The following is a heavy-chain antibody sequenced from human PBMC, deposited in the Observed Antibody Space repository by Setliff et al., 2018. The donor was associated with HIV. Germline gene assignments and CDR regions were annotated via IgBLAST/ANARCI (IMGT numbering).Heavy chain of an antibody. D-gene: IGHD6-19*01. CDR3: VREWVAGESY. Sequence: GGSLRLSCAASRFDFNNYWMCWVRQAPGKGLEWVANIKQDGTEKYYVDSVKGRFTISRDNAKSSLYLQMSSLRVEDTAVYYCVREWVAGESYWGQGALVTVSS. CDR1: RFDFNNYW. V-gene: IGHV3-7*01. J-gene: IGHJ4*02. CDR2: IKQDGTEK.